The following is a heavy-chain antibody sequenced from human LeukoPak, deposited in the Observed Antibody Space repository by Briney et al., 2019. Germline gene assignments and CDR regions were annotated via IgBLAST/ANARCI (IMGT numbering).Heavy chain of an antibody. CDR3: AKIYPPRPVRPRTNWFDP. J-gene: IGHJ5*02. CDR1: GFTFSSYA. D-gene: IGHD3-10*01. V-gene: IGHV3-23*01. CDR2: ISGSGGST. Sequence: GGSLRLSCAASGFTFSSYAMSCVRQAPGKGLEWVSAISGSGGSTYYADSVKGRFTISRDNSKNTLYLQMNSLRAEDTAVYYCAKIYPPRPVRPRTNWFDPWGQGTLVAVSS.